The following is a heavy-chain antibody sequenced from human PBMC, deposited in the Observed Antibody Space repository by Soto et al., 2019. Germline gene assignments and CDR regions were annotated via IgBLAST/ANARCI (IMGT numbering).Heavy chain of an antibody. CDR3: ARNGGAHYDSSGYHYALDY. V-gene: IGHV5-10-1*01. CDR1: GYSLRNNW. D-gene: IGHD3-22*01. CDR2: IDLTDSYT. Sequence: PGESLKISCXGSGYSLRNNWITWVRQMPGKGLEWMGRIDLTDSYTSYSPSFQGHVSFSADTSINTAYLQWSSLRASDTAMYYCARNGGAHYDSSGYHYALDYWGQGTPVTVSS. J-gene: IGHJ4*02.